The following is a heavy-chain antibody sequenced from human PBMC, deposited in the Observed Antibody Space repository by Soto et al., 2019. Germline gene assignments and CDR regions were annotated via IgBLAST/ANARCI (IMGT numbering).Heavy chain of an antibody. J-gene: IGHJ5*02. CDR3: ARDGVLLWFGELLQGNWFDP. D-gene: IGHD3-10*01. Sequence: GASVKVSCKASGYTFTSYYMHWVRQAPGQGLEWMGIINPSGGSTSYAQKFQGRVTMTRDTSTSTVYMELSSLRSEDTAVYYCARDGVLLWFGELLQGNWFDPWGQGTLVTVSS. V-gene: IGHV1-46*01. CDR2: INPSGGST. CDR1: GYTFTSYY.